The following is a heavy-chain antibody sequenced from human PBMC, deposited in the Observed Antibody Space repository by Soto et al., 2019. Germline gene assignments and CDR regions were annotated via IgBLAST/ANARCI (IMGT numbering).Heavy chain of an antibody. V-gene: IGHV1-18*01. D-gene: IGHD6-6*01. CDR3: ARDGRRNSSSSRYGPVY. CDR2: ISAYNGNT. CDR1: GYTFTSYG. Sequence: GASVKVSCKASGYTFTSYGISWVRQAPGQGLEWMGWISAYNGNTNYAQKLQGRVTMTTDTSTSTAYMELRSLRSDDTAAYYCARDGRRNSSSSRYGPVYWGQGTLVTVSS. J-gene: IGHJ4*02.